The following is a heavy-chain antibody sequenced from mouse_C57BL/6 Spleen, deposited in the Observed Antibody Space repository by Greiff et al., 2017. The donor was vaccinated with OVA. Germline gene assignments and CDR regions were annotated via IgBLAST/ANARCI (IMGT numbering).Heavy chain of an antibody. CDR2: IYPGDGDT. V-gene: IGHV1-82*01. CDR1: GYAFSSSW. J-gene: IGHJ2*01. D-gene: IGHD2-1*01. CDR3: AREGLYGNYGDY. Sequence: VQLQQSGPELVKPGASVKISCKASGYAFSSSWMNWVKQRPGKGLEWVGRIYPGDGDTKYHGKFKGKATLTADKSSSTAYMQLSSLTSEDSAVYFCAREGLYGNYGDYWGQGTTLTVSS.